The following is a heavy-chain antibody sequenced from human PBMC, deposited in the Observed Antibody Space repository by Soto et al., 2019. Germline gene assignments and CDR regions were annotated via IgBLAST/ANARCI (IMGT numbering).Heavy chain of an antibody. CDR2: IYYSGST. CDR3: AVGYCSGGSCYLTLDY. CDR1: GGSISSYY. Sequence: SETLSLTCTVSGGSISSYYWSWIRQPPGKGLEWIGYIYYSGSTNYNPSLKSRVTISVDTSKNQFSLKLSSVTAAGTAVYYCAVGYCSGGSCYLTLDYWGQGTLVTVSS. J-gene: IGHJ4*02. V-gene: IGHV4-59*08. D-gene: IGHD2-15*01.